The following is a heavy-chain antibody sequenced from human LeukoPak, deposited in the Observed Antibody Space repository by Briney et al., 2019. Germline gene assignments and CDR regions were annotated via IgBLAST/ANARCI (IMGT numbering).Heavy chain of an antibody. V-gene: IGHV3-48*01. D-gene: IGHD5-18*01. Sequence: PGGSLRLSCAASGFTFSSYSMNWVRQAPGKGLEWVSYISSSSSTIYYADSVKGRFTISRDNAKNSLYLQMNSLRAEDTAVYYCAKEARRGYSYGRLDFDYWGQGTLVTVSS. J-gene: IGHJ4*02. CDR3: AKEARRGYSYGRLDFDY. CDR1: GFTFSSYS. CDR2: ISSSSSTI.